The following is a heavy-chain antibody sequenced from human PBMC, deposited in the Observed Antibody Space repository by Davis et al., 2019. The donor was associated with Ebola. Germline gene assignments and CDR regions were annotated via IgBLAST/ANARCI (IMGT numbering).Heavy chain of an antibody. CDR3: ARDRVWLGRSYYYGMDV. J-gene: IGHJ6*02. Sequence: AASVKVSCKASGYTFTSYDINWVRQATGQGLEWMGWMNPNSGNTGYAQKFQGRVTMTRNTSISTAYMELRSLRSDDTAVYYCARDRVWLGRSYYYGMDVWGQGTTVTVSS. CDR2: MNPNSGNT. V-gene: IGHV1-8*01. D-gene: IGHD3-16*01. CDR1: GYTFTSYD.